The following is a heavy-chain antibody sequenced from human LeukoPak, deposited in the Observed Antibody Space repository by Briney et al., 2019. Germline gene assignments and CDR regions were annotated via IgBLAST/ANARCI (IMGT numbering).Heavy chain of an antibody. J-gene: IGHJ2*01. D-gene: IGHD2-21*02. Sequence: KASETLSLTCTVSGGSISSSSYYWGWIRQPPGKGLEWIGSIYYSGSTYYNPSLKSRVTISVDTSKNQFSLKLSSVTAADTAVYYCASASYCGGDCYSPWYFDLWGRGTLVTVSS. CDR2: IYYSGST. CDR1: GGSISSSSYY. CDR3: ASASYCGGDCYSPWYFDL. V-gene: IGHV4-39*07.